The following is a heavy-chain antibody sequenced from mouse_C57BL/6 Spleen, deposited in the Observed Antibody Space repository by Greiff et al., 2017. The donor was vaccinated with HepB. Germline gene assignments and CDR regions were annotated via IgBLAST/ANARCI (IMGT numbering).Heavy chain of an antibody. Sequence: QVHVKQPGAELVKPGASVKLSCKASGYTFTSYWMHWVKQRPGQGLEWIGMIHPNSGSTNYNEKFKSKATLTVDKSSSTAYMQLSSLTSEDSAVYYCAEGTVPWYFDVWGTGTTVTVSS. V-gene: IGHV1-64*01. CDR2: IHPNSGST. CDR1: GYTFTSYW. D-gene: IGHD3-3*01. J-gene: IGHJ1*03. CDR3: AEGTVPWYFDV.